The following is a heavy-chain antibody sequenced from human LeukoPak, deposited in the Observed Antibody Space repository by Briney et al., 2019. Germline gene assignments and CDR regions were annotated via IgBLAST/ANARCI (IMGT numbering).Heavy chain of an antibody. D-gene: IGHD5-18*01. CDR3: ARALPHRRLMDTTMEQHWFDP. CDR2: INPSGGST. CDR1: GYTFTTYY. Sequence: VASVKVSCKASGYTFTTYYMHWVRQAPGQGLEWMGIINPSGGSTRYAQKFQGRVTMTRDMSTSTVYMELSSLRSEDTAVYYCARALPHRRLMDTTMEQHWFDPWGQGTLVTVSS. V-gene: IGHV1-46*01. J-gene: IGHJ5*02.